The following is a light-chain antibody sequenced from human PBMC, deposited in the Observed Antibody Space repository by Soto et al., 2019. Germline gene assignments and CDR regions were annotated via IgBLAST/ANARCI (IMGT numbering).Light chain of an antibody. CDR1: GSNIGAGYD. J-gene: IGLJ1*01. CDR2: ANT. CDR3: HSYATSLSGYV. V-gene: IGLV1-40*01. Sequence: QSVLTQPPSVSGAPGQRVTISCTWSGSNIGAGYDIHWYQQVPGTAPKPLIYANTNRASGVPDRFSGSKSGTSASLAITGLPAEDEADYYCHSYATSLSGYVFGPGTKLTVL.